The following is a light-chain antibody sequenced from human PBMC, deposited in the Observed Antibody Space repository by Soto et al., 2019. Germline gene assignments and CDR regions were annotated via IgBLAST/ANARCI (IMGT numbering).Light chain of an antibody. CDR1: QSIKTW. V-gene: IGKV1-5*01. Sequence: DVRMTQSPSSLSASVGDRVTITCRASQSIKTWLAWYQRKPGRAPNLLIYDASSLQSGVPSRFSGSGSGTEFALTISSLQPDDSATYYCQQYESYSWTFAQGTKVDIK. CDR2: DAS. CDR3: QQYESYSWT. J-gene: IGKJ1*01.